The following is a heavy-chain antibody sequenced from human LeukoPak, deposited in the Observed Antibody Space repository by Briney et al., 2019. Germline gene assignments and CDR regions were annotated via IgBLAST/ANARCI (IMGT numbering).Heavy chain of an antibody. D-gene: IGHD2-15*01. CDR1: GFTFSSYA. CDR3: AKDATPSYYYYYYGMDV. Sequence: GGSLRLSCAASGFTFSSYAMSWVRQAPGKGLEWASAISGSGGSTYYADSVKGRFTISRDNSKNTLYLQMNSLRAEDTAVYYCAKDATPSYYYYYYGMDVWGQGTTVTVSS. J-gene: IGHJ6*02. CDR2: ISGSGGST. V-gene: IGHV3-23*01.